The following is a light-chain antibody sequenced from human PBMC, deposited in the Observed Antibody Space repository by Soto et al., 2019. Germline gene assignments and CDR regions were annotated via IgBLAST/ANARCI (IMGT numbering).Light chain of an antibody. CDR1: QSVN. Sequence: EIVLTQSPGTLSLSPGERATLSCRASQSVNLAWYQQKPGQAPRLLIYGASSRSTGIPDRFSGSGSGTDFILTISSLEPEDFAVYYCQHYGTSPLTFGGGTKVEIK. J-gene: IGKJ4*01. CDR2: GAS. V-gene: IGKV3-20*01. CDR3: QHYGTSPLT.